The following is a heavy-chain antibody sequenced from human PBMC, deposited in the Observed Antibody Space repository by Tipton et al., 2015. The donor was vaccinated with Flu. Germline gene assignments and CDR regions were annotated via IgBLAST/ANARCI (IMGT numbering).Heavy chain of an antibody. CDR2: FSGSGGST. Sequence: SLRLSCAASGFTFRTYAMSWVRQAPGKGLEWVSAFSGSGGSTYYADSVKGRFTISRDNSNDTVYLQMNSLRAEDTALYYCARDMSYFDHWGQGTLVTVSS. V-gene: IGHV3-23*01. J-gene: IGHJ4*02. CDR3: ARDMSYFDH. CDR1: GFTFRTYA. D-gene: IGHD3-16*01.